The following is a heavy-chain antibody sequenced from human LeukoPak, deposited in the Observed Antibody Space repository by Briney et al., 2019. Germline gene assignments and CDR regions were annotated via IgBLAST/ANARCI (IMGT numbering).Heavy chain of an antibody. D-gene: IGHD2-8*02. Sequence: PSETVSLICTVSGGSISSGSYYWSWIRQPAGKGLEWIGRIYTSGSTNYNPSLKSRVTISVDTSKNQFSLKLSSVTAADTAVYYCARVVLYAIDNWYFDLCGRGALVTVSS. CDR1: GGSISSGSYY. CDR2: IYTSGST. J-gene: IGHJ2*01. V-gene: IGHV4-61*02. CDR3: ARVVLYAIDNWYFDL.